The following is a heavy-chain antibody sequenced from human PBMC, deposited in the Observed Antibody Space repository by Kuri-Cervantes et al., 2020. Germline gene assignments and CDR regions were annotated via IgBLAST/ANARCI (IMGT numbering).Heavy chain of an antibody. Sequence: ASVKVSCKASGYTFTGYYMHWVRQAPGQGLEWMGWINPNSGGTNYAQKFQGRVTMTRDTPISTAYMELSRLRSDDTAVYYCARAGITMIPGLRPDAFDIWGQGTMVTVSS. CDR1: GYTFTGYY. D-gene: IGHD3-22*01. J-gene: IGHJ3*02. CDR3: ARAGITMIPGLRPDAFDI. V-gene: IGHV1-2*02. CDR2: INPNSGGT.